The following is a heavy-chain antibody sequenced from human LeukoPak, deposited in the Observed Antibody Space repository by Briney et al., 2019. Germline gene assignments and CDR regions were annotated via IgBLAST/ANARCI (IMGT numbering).Heavy chain of an antibody. CDR2: FDPEDGET. CDR3: AIHRFWSGYYAFDY. J-gene: IGHJ4*02. CDR1: GYTLTELS. D-gene: IGHD3-3*01. Sequence: ASAKVSCKVSGYTLTELSMHWVRQAPGKGLEWMGGFDPEDGETIYAQKFQGRVTMTEDTSTDTAYMELSSLRSEDTAVYYCAIHRFWSGYYAFDYWGQGTLVTVSS. V-gene: IGHV1-24*01.